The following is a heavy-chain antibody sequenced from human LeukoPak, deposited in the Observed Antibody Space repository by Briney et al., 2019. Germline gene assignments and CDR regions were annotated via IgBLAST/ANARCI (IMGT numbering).Heavy chain of an antibody. J-gene: IGHJ3*02. V-gene: IGHV3-30-3*01. CDR2: ISYDGSNK. Sequence: GGSLRLSCAASGFTFSSYAMHWVRQAPGKGLEWVAVISYDGSNKYYADSVKGRFTISRDNSKNTLYLQMNSLRAEDTAVYYCEASVVTAICAFDIWGQGTMVTVSS. CDR3: EASVVTAICAFDI. D-gene: IGHD2-21*02. CDR1: GFTFSSYA.